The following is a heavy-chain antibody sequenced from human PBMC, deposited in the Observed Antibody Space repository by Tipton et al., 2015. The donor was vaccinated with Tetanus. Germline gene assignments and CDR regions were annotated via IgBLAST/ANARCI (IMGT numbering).Heavy chain of an antibody. Sequence: GLVKPSETLSLTCSVSGGSISSYFWSWIRQSPGQGLEWIGYIYYTGNTYYNPSLKSRVTISVDSSKNQFSLILTSLTAADTAVYYCARRIIQNWFDPWGQGTLVTVSS. CDR3: ARRIIQNWFDP. CDR2: IYYTGNT. CDR1: GGSISSYF. J-gene: IGHJ5*02. V-gene: IGHV4-59*12. D-gene: IGHD1-1*01.